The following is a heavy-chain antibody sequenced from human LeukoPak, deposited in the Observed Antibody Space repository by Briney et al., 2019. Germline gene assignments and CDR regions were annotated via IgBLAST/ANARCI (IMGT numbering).Heavy chain of an antibody. CDR3: AKDLRGYSNYYDH. V-gene: IGHV3-23*01. Sequence: GGSLRLSCAASGFTFSSYAMGWVRQAPGEGLEWVSLISDSGGSTYYADSVKGRFTISRDNSKNTLYLQMNTLRAEDTAVYYCAKDLRGYSNYYDHWGQGIQVTVSS. J-gene: IGHJ4*02. D-gene: IGHD6-13*01. CDR2: ISDSGGST. CDR1: GFTFSSYA.